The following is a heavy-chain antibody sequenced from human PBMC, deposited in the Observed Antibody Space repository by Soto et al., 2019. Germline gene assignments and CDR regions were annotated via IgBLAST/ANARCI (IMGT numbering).Heavy chain of an antibody. Sequence: QVPLQESGPGLVKPSETLSLTCTVSGGAISTYYWTWIRQPAGKGLEWIGRIYSSGSTKYNPSLQIRVTMSLDTSNNPSALRLTSATSADTAVYYCAIGHRFSDWFDPWRQVTLVTVSS. V-gene: IGHV4-4*07. D-gene: IGHD3-3*01. CDR3: AIGHRFSDWFDP. CDR2: IYSSGST. J-gene: IGHJ5*02. CDR1: GGAISTYY.